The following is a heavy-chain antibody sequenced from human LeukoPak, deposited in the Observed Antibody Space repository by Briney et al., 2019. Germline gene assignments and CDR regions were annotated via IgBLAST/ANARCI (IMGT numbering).Heavy chain of an antibody. V-gene: IGHV6-1*01. Sequence: SQTLSLTCAISGDSVSSTTTAWNWIRQSPSRGLEWLGRTYFRSSWIFEYAVSVKSQIKISPDTSKNQFSLQLLSVTSEDTAVYYCAGAPDDLLRGRAFDIWGQGTTVTVS. CDR1: GDSVSSTTTA. CDR3: AGAPDDLLRGRAFDI. D-gene: IGHD2-15*01. CDR2: TYFRSSWIF. J-gene: IGHJ3*02.